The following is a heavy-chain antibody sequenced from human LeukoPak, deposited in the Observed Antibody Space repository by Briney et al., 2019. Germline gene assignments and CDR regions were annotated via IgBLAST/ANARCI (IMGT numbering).Heavy chain of an antibody. Sequence: SETLSLTCTVSGGSISSDNYSWSWIRQPAGKGLEWIGRVYTSGSTNYNPSLKSRVTISVDTSKNQFSLKLSSVTAADTAVYYCARGEKRITIFGVVIKDLSFDYWGQGTLVTVSS. D-gene: IGHD3-3*01. CDR2: VYTSGST. CDR1: GGSISSDNYS. J-gene: IGHJ4*02. CDR3: ARGEKRITIFGVVIKDLSFDY. V-gene: IGHV4-61*02.